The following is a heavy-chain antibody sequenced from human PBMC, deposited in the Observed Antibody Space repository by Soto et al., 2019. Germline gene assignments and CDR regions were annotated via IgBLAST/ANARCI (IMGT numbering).Heavy chain of an antibody. CDR3: ARAPDPNWFDP. CDR1: GGTFSSCA. V-gene: IGHV1-69*01. Sequence: QVQLVQSGAEVKKPGSSVKVSCKASGGTFSSCAISWVRQAPGQGLEWMGGIIPIFGTANYAQKFQGRVTITADESTSTAHMELSSLRSEDTAVYYCARAPDPNWFDPWGQGTLVTVSS. J-gene: IGHJ5*02. CDR2: IIPIFGTA.